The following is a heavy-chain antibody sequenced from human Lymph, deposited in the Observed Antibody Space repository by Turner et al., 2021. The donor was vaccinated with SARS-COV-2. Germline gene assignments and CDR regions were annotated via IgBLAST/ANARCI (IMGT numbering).Heavy chain of an antibody. D-gene: IGHD6-19*01. CDR2: FDPEDGKT. J-gene: IGHJ6*02. CDR3: ATDRSSGWPHYYYYTMDV. Sequence: QVQLVQSGAEVKKPGASVKVSCKVSGYTLTKLSMHWVRQAPGKGLEWMGGFDPEDGKTIYAQKFQGRVTMTEDTTTDTAYMELSSLRSEDTAVYYCATDRSSGWPHYYYYTMDVWGQGTTVTVSS. V-gene: IGHV1-24*01. CDR1: GYTLTKLS.